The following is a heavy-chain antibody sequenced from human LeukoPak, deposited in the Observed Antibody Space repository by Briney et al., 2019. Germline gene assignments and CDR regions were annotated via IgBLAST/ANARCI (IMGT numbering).Heavy chain of an antibody. Sequence: GGSLRLSCVGSGFTFTTYWMSWVRQAPGKGLEWVANIKQDGSEKYYVDSVKGRFTISRDNAKNSLYLQMNSLRAEDTAVYYCAREKEGYCSRTSCYLDYYYYYMDVWGKGTTVTISS. CDR3: AREKEGYCSRTSCYLDYYYYYMDV. V-gene: IGHV3-7*01. CDR2: IKQDGSEK. D-gene: IGHD2-2*01. CDR1: GFTFTTYW. J-gene: IGHJ6*03.